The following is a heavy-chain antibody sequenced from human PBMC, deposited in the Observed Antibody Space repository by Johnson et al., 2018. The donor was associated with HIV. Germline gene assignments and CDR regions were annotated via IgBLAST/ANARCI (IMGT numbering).Heavy chain of an antibody. CDR3: ATEF. V-gene: IGHV3-23*04. Sequence: VQLVESGGGLVQPGGSLRLSCAASGFTFSSYAMSWVRQAPGKGLQWVSGINWNGGSTGYVDSVKGRFTIYRDNSKNTLYLQMNSLRRAEDTAVYYCATEFWGQGTMVTVSS. CDR2: INWNGGST. J-gene: IGHJ3*01. CDR1: GFTFSSYA.